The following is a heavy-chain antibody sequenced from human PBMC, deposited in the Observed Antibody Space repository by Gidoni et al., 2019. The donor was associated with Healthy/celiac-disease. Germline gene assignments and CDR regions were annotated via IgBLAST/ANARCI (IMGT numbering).Heavy chain of an antibody. V-gene: IGHV3-15*07. J-gene: IGHJ4*02. CDR2: IKSKTDGGTT. Sequence: EVQLVESGGGLVTPGGSLRLSCAASGFTFSTAWRNWVRQAPGKGLEWVGRIKSKTDGGTTDYAAPVKGRFTISRDDSKNTLYLQMNSLKTEDTAVYYCTTDEYYYDSSGYLYYWGQGTLVTVSS. CDR1: GFTFSTAW. CDR3: TTDEYYYDSSGYLYY. D-gene: IGHD3-22*01.